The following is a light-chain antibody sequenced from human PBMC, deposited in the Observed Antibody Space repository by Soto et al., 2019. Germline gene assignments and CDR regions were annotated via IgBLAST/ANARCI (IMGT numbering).Light chain of an antibody. Sequence: DIQMTQSPSSLSASVGNRVSITCRASQGISNYLAWYQQKPEKVPKVLIYAASTLQSGVPSRFIGSGSGTDFTLIINSLQPDYIATYYCQQYDRAPITFGQGTRLEIK. CDR1: QGISNY. V-gene: IGKV1-27*01. CDR2: AAS. CDR3: QQYDRAPIT. J-gene: IGKJ5*01.